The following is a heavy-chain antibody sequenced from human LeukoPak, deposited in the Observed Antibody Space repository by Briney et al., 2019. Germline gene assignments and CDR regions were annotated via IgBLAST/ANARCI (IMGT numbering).Heavy chain of an antibody. CDR1: GSSISSYY. D-gene: IGHD4-17*01. CDR2: IYYSGST. Sequence: SETLSLTCTVSGSSISSYYWSWIRQPPGKGLEWIGYIYYSGSTNYNPSLKSRVSISVDTSKNQFSLKLSSVTAADTAVYYCATTVTTSDDAFDIWGQGTMVTVSS. V-gene: IGHV4-59*08. J-gene: IGHJ3*02. CDR3: ATTVTTSDDAFDI.